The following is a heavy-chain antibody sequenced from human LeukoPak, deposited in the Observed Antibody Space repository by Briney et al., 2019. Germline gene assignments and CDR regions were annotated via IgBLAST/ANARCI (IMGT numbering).Heavy chain of an antibody. CDR3: ARDSPGVARFLEWYHLSMDV. J-gene: IGHJ6*02. V-gene: IGHV1-46*01. CDR1: GYTFTSHY. Sequence: GASVKVSCKASGYTFTSHYMHWVRQAPGQGLEWMGIINPSGGSTSYAQKFQGRVTMTRDTSTSTVYMELSSLRSEDTAVYYCARDSPGVARFLEWYHLSMDVWGQGTTVTVSS. CDR2: INPSGGST. D-gene: IGHD3-3*01.